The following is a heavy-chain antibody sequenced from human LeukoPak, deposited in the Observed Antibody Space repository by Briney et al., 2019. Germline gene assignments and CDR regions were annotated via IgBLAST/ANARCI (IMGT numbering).Heavy chain of an antibody. D-gene: IGHD6-6*01. CDR2: ISSNGGST. V-gene: IGHV3-64*01. J-gene: IGHJ4*02. CDR3: ARGGSIAARPIDY. Sequence: GGSLRLSCAASGFTFSSYAMHWVRQAPGKGLEYVSAISSNGGSTYYANSVKGRFSISRDNSKNTLFLQMGSLRAEDMAVYYCARGGSIAARPIDYWGQGTLVTVSS. CDR1: GFTFSSYA.